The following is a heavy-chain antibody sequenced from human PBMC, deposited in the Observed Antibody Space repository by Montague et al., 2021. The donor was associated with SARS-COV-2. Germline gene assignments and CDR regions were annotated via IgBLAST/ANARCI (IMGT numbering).Heavy chain of an antibody. Sequence: SLRLSCAASGFTFSSYGMHWVRQAPGKGLEWVAVIWYDGSNKYYSDSLNGRFTISRDNSKNTLYLQMNSLRAEDTAVYYCAREGQVGATTGFDYWGQGTLVTVSS. V-gene: IGHV3-33*01. CDR2: IWYDGSNK. D-gene: IGHD1-26*01. CDR3: AREGQVGATTGFDY. CDR1: GFTFSSYG. J-gene: IGHJ4*02.